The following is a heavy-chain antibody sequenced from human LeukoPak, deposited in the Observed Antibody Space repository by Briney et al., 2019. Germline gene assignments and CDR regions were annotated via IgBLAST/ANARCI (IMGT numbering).Heavy chain of an antibody. Sequence: IPSETLSLTCTVSGGSISSYYWSWIRQPPGKGLEWIGYIYYSGSTNYNPSLKSRVTISVDTSKNQFSLKLSSVTAADTAVYYCARGGQQLVLTADYWGQGTLVTVSS. CDR2: IYYSGST. J-gene: IGHJ4*02. V-gene: IGHV4-59*01. CDR1: GGSISSYY. CDR3: ARGGQQLVLTADY. D-gene: IGHD6-13*01.